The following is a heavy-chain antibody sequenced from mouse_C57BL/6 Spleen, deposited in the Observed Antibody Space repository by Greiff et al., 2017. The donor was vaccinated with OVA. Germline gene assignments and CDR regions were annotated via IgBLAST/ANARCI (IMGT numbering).Heavy chain of an antibody. CDR2: IDPNSGGT. CDR3: ARVYDDYDDYAMDY. CDR1: GYTFTSYW. J-gene: IGHJ4*01. V-gene: IGHV1-72*01. Sequence: QVQLQQPGAELVKPGASVKLSCKASGYTFTSYWMHWVKQRPGRGLEWIGRIDPNSGGTKYNEKFKSKATLTVDKPSSTAYMQLSSMTSEDSAVYDCARVYDDYDDYAMDYWGQGTSVTVSS. D-gene: IGHD2-4*01.